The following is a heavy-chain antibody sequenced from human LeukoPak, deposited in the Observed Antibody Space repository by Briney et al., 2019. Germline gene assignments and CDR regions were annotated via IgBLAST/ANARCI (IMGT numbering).Heavy chain of an antibody. CDR2: IYSGDST. CDR1: GFTVSSNF. V-gene: IGHV3-53*01. J-gene: IGHJ5*02. Sequence: GGSLRLSCAASGFTVSSNFMSWVRQAPGKGLEWVSVIYSGDSTYYADSVKGRFTISRDNSKNTLYLQMNSLRAEYTAVYYCARVMRLTMIRGVPPWFDPWGQGTLVTVSS. CDR3: ARVMRLTMIRGVPPWFDP. D-gene: IGHD3-10*01.